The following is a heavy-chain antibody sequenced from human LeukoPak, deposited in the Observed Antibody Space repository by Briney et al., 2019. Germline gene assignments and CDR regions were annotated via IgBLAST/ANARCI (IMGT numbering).Heavy chain of an antibody. CDR2: ISSSNNYI. CDR3: ARGEFGDYYYFYMDV. CDR1: GFTFSSYE. J-gene: IGHJ6*03. V-gene: IGHV3-21*05. Sequence: GGSLRLSCAASGFTFSSYEMNWVRQAPGKGLEWVSYISSSNNYIYYGDSVKGRFTISRDDAKNSLFLQMNSLRAEDTATYYCARGEFGDYYYFYMDVWGKGTTVTVSS. D-gene: IGHD2/OR15-2a*01.